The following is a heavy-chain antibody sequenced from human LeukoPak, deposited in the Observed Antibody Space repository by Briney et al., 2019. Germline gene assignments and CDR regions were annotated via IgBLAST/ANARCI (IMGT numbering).Heavy chain of an antibody. CDR3: AKGSAAARPYYFDY. V-gene: IGHV3-23*01. Sequence: PGGSLRLSCAASGFTFSNYVMSWVRLVPGKGLEWVSAMTGSSDSTYYADSVKGRFTISRDNSKNTLYLQMNSLRVEDTAVYYCAKGSAAARPYYFDYWGQGTLVTVSS. J-gene: IGHJ4*02. CDR1: GFTFSNYV. CDR2: MTGSSDST. D-gene: IGHD6-13*01.